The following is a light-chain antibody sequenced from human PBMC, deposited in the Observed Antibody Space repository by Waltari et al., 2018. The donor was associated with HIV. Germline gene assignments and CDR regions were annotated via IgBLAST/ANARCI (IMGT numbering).Light chain of an antibody. Sequence: EIALTQSPVTLSLSPGERATLSCRASQSVRTYLAWYQQKPGQAPRLLIYDASNRATGIPARFSGSGSGTDFTLTISSLEPEDFAVYYCQQRSKWLTFGGGTKVEIK. J-gene: IGKJ4*01. CDR3: QQRSKWLT. CDR1: QSVRTY. V-gene: IGKV3-11*01. CDR2: DAS.